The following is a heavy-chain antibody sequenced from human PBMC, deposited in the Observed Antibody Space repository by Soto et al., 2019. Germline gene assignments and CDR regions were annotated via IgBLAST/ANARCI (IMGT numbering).Heavy chain of an antibody. D-gene: IGHD3-10*01. CDR3: ARGGSGTYHV. CDR1: GEPINSNSHY. V-gene: IGHV4-61*05. Sequence: WGTLSLTCSVSGEPINSNSHYWAWIRQSPGKALEWIGHISYSGKTDLNPSLRGRVTLSRDTSKNQFSLRLTSVTAADTATYYCARGGSGTYHVWGQGTLVTVSS. CDR2: ISYSGKT. J-gene: IGHJ4*02.